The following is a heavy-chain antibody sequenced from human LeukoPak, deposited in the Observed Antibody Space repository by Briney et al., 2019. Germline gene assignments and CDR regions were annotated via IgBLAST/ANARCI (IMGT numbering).Heavy chain of an antibody. CDR2: INHSGST. Sequence: SETLSLTCAVYGGSFGGYYWSWIRQPPGKGLEWIGEINHSGSTNYNPSLKSRVTISVDTSKNQFSLKLSPVTAADTAVYYCASRSVQLERRWFDPWGQGTLVTVSS. V-gene: IGHV4-34*01. CDR3: ASRSVQLERRWFDP. J-gene: IGHJ5*02. D-gene: IGHD1-1*01. CDR1: GGSFGGYY.